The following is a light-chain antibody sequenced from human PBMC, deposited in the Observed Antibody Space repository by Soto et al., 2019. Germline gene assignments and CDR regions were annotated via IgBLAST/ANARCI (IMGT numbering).Light chain of an antibody. CDR1: QSVISSS. CDR2: AAS. CDR3: QQYDTSPPT. V-gene: IGKV3-20*01. J-gene: IGKJ1*01. Sequence: EIAFSHSPAVLSASAGEMVTLSCRASQSVISSSLAWYQQKPGQAPRLLIYAASSRASGIPDRFSGSGSGTDFTLTISRLEPEDFAVYSCQQYDTSPPTFGQGTKVDI.